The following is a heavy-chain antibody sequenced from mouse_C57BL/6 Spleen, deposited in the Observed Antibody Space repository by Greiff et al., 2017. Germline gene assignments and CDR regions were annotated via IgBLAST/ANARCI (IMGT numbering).Heavy chain of an antibody. CDR3: VSGAGTWFAY. CDR1: GFSFNTYA. V-gene: IGHV10-1*01. D-gene: IGHD4-1*01. Sequence: EVQLVESGGGLVQPKGSLKLSCAASGFSFNTYAMNWVRQAPGKGLEWVARIRSKSNNYATYYADSVKDSFTISRDDSESMLYLQMNNLKTEDTAMYYCVSGAGTWFAYWGQGTLVTVSA. J-gene: IGHJ3*01. CDR2: IRSKSNNYAT.